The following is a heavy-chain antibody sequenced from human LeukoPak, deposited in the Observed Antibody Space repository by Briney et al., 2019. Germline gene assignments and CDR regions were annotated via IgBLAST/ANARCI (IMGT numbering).Heavy chain of an antibody. CDR1: GFTFSSYG. CDR3: AKTNGYYSD. J-gene: IGHJ4*02. D-gene: IGHD3-22*01. Sequence: GGSLRLSCAASGFTFSSYGMNWVRQAPGKGLEWVSGISGSGGTTYYADSVKGRFTISRDNSMNSLSLQVSSLRAEDTAVYYCAKTNGYYSDWGQGTLVTVSS. V-gene: IGHV3-23*01. CDR2: ISGSGGTT.